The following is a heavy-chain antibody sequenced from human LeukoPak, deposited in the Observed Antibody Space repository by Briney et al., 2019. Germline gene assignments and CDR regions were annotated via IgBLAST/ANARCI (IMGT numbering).Heavy chain of an antibody. CDR3: ARVLGNYYDSSGYYYVGYFDY. V-gene: IGHV1-69*13. D-gene: IGHD3-22*01. CDR2: IIPIFSTA. CDR1: AGTFISYA. J-gene: IGHJ4*02. Sequence: SVKVSFKASAGTFISYAISRVRQAPGQGLEWMGGIIPIFSTANYAQKFQVRVTITADESTSTANMELSSLRYEDTAVYYGARVLGNYYDSSGYYYVGYFDYWGQGTLVTVSS.